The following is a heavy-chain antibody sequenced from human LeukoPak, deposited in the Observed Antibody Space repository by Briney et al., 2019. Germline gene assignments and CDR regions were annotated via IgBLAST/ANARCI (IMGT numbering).Heavy chain of an antibody. V-gene: IGHV1-69*04. J-gene: IGHJ5*02. Sequence: PVKVSCKASGGTFSSYTISWVRQAPGQGLEWMGRIIPILGIANYAQKFQGRVTITADKSTSTAYMELSSLRSEDTAVYYCARDADGYNYVGNWFDPWGQGTLVTVSS. CDR2: IIPILGIA. D-gene: IGHD5-24*01. CDR3: ARDADGYNYVGNWFDP. CDR1: GGTFSSYT.